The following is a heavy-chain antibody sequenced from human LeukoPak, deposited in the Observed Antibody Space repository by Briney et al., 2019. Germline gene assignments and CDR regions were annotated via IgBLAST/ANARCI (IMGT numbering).Heavy chain of an antibody. CDR1: GGSISSYY. V-gene: IGHV4-59*08. D-gene: IGHD2-15*01. Sequence: PSETLSLTCTVSGGSISSYYWSWIRQPPGKGLEWIGYIYYRGTTNYNPSLKSRVTISVDTSKDQFSLKLTSVTAADTAVYYCASTHKVAYYFDYWGQGTLVTVSS. CDR3: ASTHKVAYYFDY. J-gene: IGHJ4*02. CDR2: IYYRGTT.